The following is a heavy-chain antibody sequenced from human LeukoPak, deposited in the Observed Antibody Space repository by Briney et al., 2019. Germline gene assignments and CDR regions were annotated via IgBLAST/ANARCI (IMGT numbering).Heavy chain of an antibody. CDR1: GFTFSSYG. V-gene: IGHV3-23*01. CDR3: TTRLIGAWDY. CDR2: ISGSGGST. J-gene: IGHJ4*02. D-gene: IGHD3-16*01. Sequence: GGTLRLSCAASGFTFSSYGMSWVRQAPGKGREWVSAISGSGGSTYYADSVKGRFTISRDNSKNTLYLQMNSLRAEDTAVYYCTTRLIGAWDYWGQGTLVTVSS.